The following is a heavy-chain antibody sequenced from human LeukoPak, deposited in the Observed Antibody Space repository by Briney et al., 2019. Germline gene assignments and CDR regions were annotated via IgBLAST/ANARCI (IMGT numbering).Heavy chain of an antibody. D-gene: IGHD4-23*01. Sequence: GGSLRLSCAASGFTFSSYDMHWVRQATGKGLEWVSAIGTAGDTYYPGSVKDRFTISRENAKNSLYLQMNSLRAGDTAVYYCARAAHGGNLDYRGQGTLVTVSS. CDR1: GFTFSSYD. CDR2: IGTAGDT. V-gene: IGHV3-13*04. CDR3: ARAAHGGNLDY. J-gene: IGHJ4*02.